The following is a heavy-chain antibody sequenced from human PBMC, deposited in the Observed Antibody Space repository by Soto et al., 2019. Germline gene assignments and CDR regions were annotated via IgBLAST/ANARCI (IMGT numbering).Heavy chain of an antibody. J-gene: IGHJ4*02. V-gene: IGHV1-18*01. CDR1: GYTFIGYG. Sequence: GASGKVSWEASGYTFIGYGIRWGGQAPGKGVEWMGWIIAYNGDTNYAQKLQGRVTMTTDTSTSTAYMELRSLRSDDTAVYYCARDGYSSGWNLYWGQGTLVTVLL. CDR3: ARDGYSSGWNLY. D-gene: IGHD6-19*01. CDR2: IIAYNGDT.